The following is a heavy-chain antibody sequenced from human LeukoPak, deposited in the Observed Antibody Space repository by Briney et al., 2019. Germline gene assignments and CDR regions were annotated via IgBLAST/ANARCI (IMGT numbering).Heavy chain of an antibody. CDR1: GFTISGYS. Sequence: GGSLRLSCAASGFTISGYSLTWVRQAPGKGLEWVSSISSSSSYINYADSVRGRFTISRDNPMNSLYLQMNSLTADDTAVYYCATVAYELAPFDYWGRGTLVTVSS. CDR3: ATVAYELAPFDY. D-gene: IGHD1-1*01. J-gene: IGHJ4*02. V-gene: IGHV3-21*01. CDR2: ISSSSSYI.